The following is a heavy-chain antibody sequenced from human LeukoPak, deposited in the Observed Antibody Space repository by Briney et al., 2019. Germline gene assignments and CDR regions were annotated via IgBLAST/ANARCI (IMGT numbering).Heavy chain of an antibody. J-gene: IGHJ4*02. V-gene: IGHV1-69*04. CDR1: GGTFSSYA. D-gene: IGHD5-12*01. Sequence: GASVKVSCKASGGTFSSYAISWVRQAPGQGLEWMGRIIPILGIANYAQKFQGRVTITADKSTSTAYMELSSLRSEDTAVYYCARLYSGYDEGGDYWGQGTLVTVSS. CDR2: IIPILGIA. CDR3: ARLYSGYDEGGDY.